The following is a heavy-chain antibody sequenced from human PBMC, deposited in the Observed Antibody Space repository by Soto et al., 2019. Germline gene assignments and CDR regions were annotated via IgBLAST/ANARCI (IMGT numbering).Heavy chain of an antibody. CDR3: ASKVGAAPFDY. Sequence: QLQLQESGPGLVKPSETLSLTCTVSGGSISSSSYYWGWIRQPPGKGLEWIGSIYYSGSTYYNPSRKSRVTISVDTSKNQFSLKLSSVTAADTAVYYCASKVGAAPFDYWGQGTLVTVSS. CDR2: IYYSGST. V-gene: IGHV4-39*01. CDR1: GGSISSSSYY. J-gene: IGHJ4*02. D-gene: IGHD2-15*01.